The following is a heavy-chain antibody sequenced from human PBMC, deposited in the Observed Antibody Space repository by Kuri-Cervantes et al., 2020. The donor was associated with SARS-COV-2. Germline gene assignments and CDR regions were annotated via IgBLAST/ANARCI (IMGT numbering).Heavy chain of an antibody. CDR3: ARVTSGYYPNYYYYGMDV. D-gene: IGHD3-3*01. J-gene: IGHJ6*02. CDR1: GGSISSYY. Sequence: SETLSLTCTVSGGSISSYYWSWIRQPPGKGLEWIGYIYYSGSTNYNPSLKSRVTISVDTSKNQFSLKLSSVTAADTAVYYCARVTSGYYPNYYYYGMDVWGQGTTVTVSS. CDR2: IYYSGST. V-gene: IGHV4-59*01.